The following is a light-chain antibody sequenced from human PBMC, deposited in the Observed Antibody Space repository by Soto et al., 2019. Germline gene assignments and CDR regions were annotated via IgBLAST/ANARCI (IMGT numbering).Light chain of an antibody. J-gene: IGKJ5*01. CDR1: QSISSY. CDR3: QQCYSTPIT. CDR2: AAS. V-gene: IGKV1-39*01. Sequence: DIQMTQSPPSLSASVGDRVTITCRASQSISSYLNWYQQKPGKAPKLLIYAASSLQSGVPSRFSGSGSVTDFTLTISSLQPEDFATYYCQQCYSTPITFGQGTRLEIK.